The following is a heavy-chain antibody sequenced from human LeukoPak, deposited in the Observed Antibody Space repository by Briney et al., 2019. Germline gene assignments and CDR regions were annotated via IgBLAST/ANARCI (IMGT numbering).Heavy chain of an antibody. D-gene: IGHD1-26*01. V-gene: IGHV1-2*02. CDR2: INPNNGGT. Sequence: ASVKVSCKASGYTFTGYYMHWVRQAPGQGLEWMGWINPNNGGTNYAQKFQGRVTMTRDTSISTAYMELSRLRSDDTALYYWTREKKLRGATDYWGQGTLVTVSS. J-gene: IGHJ4*02. CDR1: GYTFTGYY. CDR3: TREKKLRGATDY.